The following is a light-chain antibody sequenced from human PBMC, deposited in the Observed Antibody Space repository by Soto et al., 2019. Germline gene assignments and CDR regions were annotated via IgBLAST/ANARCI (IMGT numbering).Light chain of an antibody. CDR3: QQYNNWPLGT. CDR2: AAS. V-gene: IGKV3D-15*01. Sequence: TQYPESLSGAPAVRATLSFRASETVRYNLAWYQQKPGQAPRLIIYAASTRATGIQDRFIGNGSGTEFTLTISSLQSEDFAVYYCQQYNNWPLGTFGQGTKVDIK. J-gene: IGKJ1*01. CDR1: ETVRYN.